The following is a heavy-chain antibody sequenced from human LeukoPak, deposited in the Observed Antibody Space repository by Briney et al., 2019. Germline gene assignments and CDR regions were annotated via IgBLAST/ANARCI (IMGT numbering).Heavy chain of an antibody. CDR1: GYTFTSYA. J-gene: IGHJ3*02. V-gene: IGHV7-4-1*02. CDR3: ASPPGVAALVEAFDI. D-gene: IGHD6-19*01. Sequence: ASVKVSCKASGYTFTSYAMNWVRQAPGQGLEWMGWINTNTGNPTYAQGFTGRFVFSLDTSVSTAYLQISSLKAEDTAVYYCASPPGVAALVEAFDIWGQGTMVTVSS. CDR2: INTNTGNP.